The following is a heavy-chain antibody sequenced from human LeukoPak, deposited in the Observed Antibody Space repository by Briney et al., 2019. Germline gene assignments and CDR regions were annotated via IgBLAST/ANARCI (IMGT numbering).Heavy chain of an antibody. Sequence: SETLSLTCTVSGGSISSYYWSWIRQPAGKGLEWIGRIYTSGSTNYNPSLKSRVTISVDTSKNQLSLKLSSVTAADTAVYYCARGRAAAGRYYFDYWGQGTLVTVSS. CDR3: ARGRAAAGRYYFDY. D-gene: IGHD6-13*01. V-gene: IGHV4-4*07. CDR2: IYTSGST. J-gene: IGHJ4*02. CDR1: GGSISSYY.